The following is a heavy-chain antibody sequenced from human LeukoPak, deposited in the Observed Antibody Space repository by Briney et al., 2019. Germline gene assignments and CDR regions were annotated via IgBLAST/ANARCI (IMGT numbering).Heavy chain of an antibody. J-gene: IGHJ3*02. V-gene: IGHV4-59*08. CDR3: ATNAGPAALDALDI. CDR1: GDSISNHY. D-gene: IGHD2-2*01. Sequence: PSETLSLTCTVSGDSISNHYWSWIRQPPGKGLEWIGYIHYSGSTKYNPSLKSRGTISLDSSKTQFSLKLSSVTAADTAVYYCATNAGPAALDALDIWGQGTMVTVSS. CDR2: IHYSGST.